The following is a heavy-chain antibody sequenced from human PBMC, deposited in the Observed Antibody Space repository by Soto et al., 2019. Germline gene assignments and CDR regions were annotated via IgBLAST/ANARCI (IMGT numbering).Heavy chain of an antibody. J-gene: IGHJ4*02. CDR1: GFTFSSYS. CDR3: AGHLASRYSDSWYKGWHIDY. Sequence: GGSLRLSCAASGFTFSSYSMNWVRQAPGKGLEWVSSISSTTSHIYYTDSVQGRFTISRDNAKNPLYLQMDSLRAEDTAMYYCAGHLASRYSDSWYKGWHIDYWGQGTLVTVSS. V-gene: IGHV3-21*01. CDR2: ISSTTSHI. D-gene: IGHD1-26*01.